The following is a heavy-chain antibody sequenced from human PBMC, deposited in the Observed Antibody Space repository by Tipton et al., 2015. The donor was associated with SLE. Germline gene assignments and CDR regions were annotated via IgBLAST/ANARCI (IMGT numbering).Heavy chain of an antibody. D-gene: IGHD2-15*01. J-gene: IGHJ5*02. CDR1: GVTFSTYA. CDR2: ISYDGSKK. V-gene: IGHV3-30*04. Sequence: SLRLSCAASGVTFSTYAMHWVRQAPGKGLEWVAVISYDGSKKYYADSVTGRFTISRDNSKSTLYMQMDSLRAEDTAIYYCARETPEYCSGGSCPLGSWFDPWGQGTPVTVSS. CDR3: ARETPEYCSGGSCPLGSWFDP.